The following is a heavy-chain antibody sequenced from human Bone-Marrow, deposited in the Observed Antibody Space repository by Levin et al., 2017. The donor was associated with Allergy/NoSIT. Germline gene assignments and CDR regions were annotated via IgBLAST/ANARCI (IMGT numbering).Heavy chain of an antibody. D-gene: IGHD3-22*01. CDR2: INPNSGGT. V-gene: IGHV1-2*02. J-gene: IGHJ3*02. Sequence: GGSLRLSCKASGSTFTDYYMNWVRQAPGQGLEWMGWINPNSGGTNYAQKFQGRVTMTRDTSISTAYMELSGLRSDDTAVYYCARDPDYYDRAFDIWGQGTMVTVSS. CDR3: ARDPDYYDRAFDI. CDR1: GSTFTDYY.